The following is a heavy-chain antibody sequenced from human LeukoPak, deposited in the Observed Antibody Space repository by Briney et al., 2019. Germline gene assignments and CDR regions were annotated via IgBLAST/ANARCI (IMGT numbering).Heavy chain of an antibody. V-gene: IGHV5-51*01. Sequence: GESLKISCKGSGYSFTSYWIGWVRQMPGKGLEWMGIIYPGDSDTRYSPSFQGQVTISADKSISTAYLQWSSLKASDTAMYYCARQRDYYDSSGYDSDAFDIWGQGTMVTVSS. J-gene: IGHJ3*02. CDR3: ARQRDYYDSSGYDSDAFDI. CDR1: GYSFTSYW. D-gene: IGHD3-22*01. CDR2: IYPGDSDT.